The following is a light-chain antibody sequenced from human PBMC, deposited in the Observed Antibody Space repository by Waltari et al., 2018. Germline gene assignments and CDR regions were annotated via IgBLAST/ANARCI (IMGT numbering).Light chain of an antibody. J-gene: IGKJ4*01. Sequence: EIVMTQSPATLSVSPGERATPPCRASQNVTTYLPWYKQKPGQAPGLLIHRESIRATDIPGRFSGSGSGTEFTLTISGLQSEDFAVYFCQHYNNWPLTFGGGTKVEIK. CDR1: QNVTTY. V-gene: IGKV3-15*01. CDR3: QHYNNWPLT. CDR2: RES.